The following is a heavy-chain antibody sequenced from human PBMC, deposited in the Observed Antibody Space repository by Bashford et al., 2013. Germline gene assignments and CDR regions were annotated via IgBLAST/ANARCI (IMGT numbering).Heavy chain of an antibody. D-gene: IGHD2-15*01. V-gene: IGHV4-38-2*02. CDR1: LLHQQWLRT. CDR2: LSYGNT. J-gene: IGHJ3*02. CDR3: ARESYCSGGSCYSGAFDI. Sequence: ETLSLTSRCLWLLHQQWLRTGAWIRQPPRKGRGVDWEYLSYGNTYYNRPSKSRITINPDTSKNQFSLQLNSVTPEDTAVYYCARESYCSGGSCYSGAFDIWGQGTMVTVSS.